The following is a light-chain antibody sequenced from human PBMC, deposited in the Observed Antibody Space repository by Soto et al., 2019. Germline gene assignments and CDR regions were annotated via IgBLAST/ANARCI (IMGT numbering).Light chain of an antibody. Sequence: VLTQSPATMSLSPGDRATLSCRASQSVSSYLAWYQQKPGQAPRLLIYDASNRATGIPARFSGSGSGTDFTLTISSLEPEDLAVYYCQQRSIWPLTFGGGTKVEIK. J-gene: IGKJ4*01. CDR3: QQRSIWPLT. CDR2: DAS. CDR1: QSVSSY. V-gene: IGKV3-11*01.